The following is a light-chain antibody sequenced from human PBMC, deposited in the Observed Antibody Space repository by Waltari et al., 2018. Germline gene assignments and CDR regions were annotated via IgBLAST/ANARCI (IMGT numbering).Light chain of an antibody. V-gene: IGLV1-51*01. CDR1: TSNLGTHY. J-gene: IGLJ3*02. Sequence: QSVLTQPPSVSAAPGHKVTISCSGSTSNLGTHYVSWSQQFPGQGPKLLIYDKNERTSGIPERFSGSKSGTSATLDITGLETGDEADYFCASWDGSLRGGVFGGGTKVTVL. CDR3: ASWDGSLRGGV. CDR2: DKN.